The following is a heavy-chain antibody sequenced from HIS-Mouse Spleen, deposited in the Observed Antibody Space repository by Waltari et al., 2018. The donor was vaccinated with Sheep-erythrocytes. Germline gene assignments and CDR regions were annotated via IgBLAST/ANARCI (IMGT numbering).Heavy chain of an antibody. J-gene: IGHJ6*02. Sequence: QVQLVESGGGVVQPGRSLSLSCSASGFTFRICGLPRVRQAPGKGLEWVAVISYDGSNKYYADSGKGRFTISRDNSKNTLYLQMNSLRAEDTAVYYCAKEGSSGWYYYYYYGMDVWGQGTTVTVSS. CDR3: AKEGSSGWYYYYYYGMDV. CDR2: ISYDGSNK. CDR1: GFTFRICG. V-gene: IGHV3-30*18. D-gene: IGHD6-19*01.